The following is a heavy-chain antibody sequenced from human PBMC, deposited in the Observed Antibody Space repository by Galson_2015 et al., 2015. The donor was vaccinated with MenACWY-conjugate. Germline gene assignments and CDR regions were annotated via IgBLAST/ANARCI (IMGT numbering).Heavy chain of an antibody. CDR2: ISPIDSKT. Sequence: QSGAEVKKPGESLTISCTASGYNFITYWIGWVRQVPGKGLEWVGLISPIDSKTRYSPAFEGRVTISADNSITTAYLQWNSLQASDTAMYYCARHPPGGRGMGVWGQGTTVTVSS. V-gene: IGHV5-51*01. D-gene: IGHD1-26*01. J-gene: IGHJ6*02. CDR1: GYNFITYW. CDR3: ARHPPGGRGMGV.